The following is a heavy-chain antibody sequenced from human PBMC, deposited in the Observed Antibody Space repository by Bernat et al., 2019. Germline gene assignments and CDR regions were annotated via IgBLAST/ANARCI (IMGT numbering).Heavy chain of an antibody. D-gene: IGHD7-27*01. CDR3: AKSNWGVVTDAFDI. CDR2: ISGSGGRT. CDR1: GFSFSSYA. V-gene: IGHV3-23*01. J-gene: IGHJ3*02. Sequence: EVQLLESGGGLVQPGGSLRLSCAASGFSFSSYAMSWVRQAPGKGLDWVSAIISGSGGRTYYADPVKGLFTISRDNSKNTLYLQMNSLRAEDTAVYYCAKSNWGVVTDAFDIWGQGTMVTVSS.